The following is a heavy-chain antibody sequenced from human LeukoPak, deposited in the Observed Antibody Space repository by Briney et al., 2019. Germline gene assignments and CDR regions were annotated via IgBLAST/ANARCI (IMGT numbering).Heavy chain of an antibody. CDR3: AKHYGSGSKGGYYFDY. Sequence: PGGSLRLSCAASGFTFSSYAMSWLRQAPGKGLEWVSAISGSGGSTYYADSVKGRFTISKDNSKNTLYLQMNSLRAEDTAVYYCAKHYGSGSKGGYYFDYWGQGTLVTVSS. D-gene: IGHD3-10*01. J-gene: IGHJ4*02. CDR2: ISGSGGST. V-gene: IGHV3-23*01. CDR1: GFTFSSYA.